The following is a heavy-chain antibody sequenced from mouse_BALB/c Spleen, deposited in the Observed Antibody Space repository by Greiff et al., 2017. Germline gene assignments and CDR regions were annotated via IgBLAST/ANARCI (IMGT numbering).Heavy chain of an antibody. J-gene: IGHJ4*01. CDR2: ISSGGSYT. V-gene: IGHV5-9-4*01. Sequence: EVKVVESGGGLVKPGGSLKLSCAASGFTFSSYAMSWVRQSPEKRLEWVAEISSGGSYTYYPDTVTGRFTISRDNAKNTLYLEMSSLRSEDTAMYYCARGPYYYGSSPYAMDYWGQGTSVTVSS. D-gene: IGHD1-1*01. CDR3: ARGPYYYGSSPYAMDY. CDR1: GFTFSSYA.